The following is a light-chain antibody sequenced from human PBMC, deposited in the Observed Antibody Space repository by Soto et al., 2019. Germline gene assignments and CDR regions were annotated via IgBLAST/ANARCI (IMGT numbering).Light chain of an antibody. CDR1: QNVSNW. Sequence: DVEMTQSPSTLPTSIGDRVTINCRASQNVSNWLAWYHQKPGKAPKLLIYKASRLESGVPSRFSASGSGTDFTLTINSLQSDDFATYFCQQYSKESTFGQGTKLEIK. CDR2: KAS. J-gene: IGKJ2*01. V-gene: IGKV1-5*03. CDR3: QQYSKEST.